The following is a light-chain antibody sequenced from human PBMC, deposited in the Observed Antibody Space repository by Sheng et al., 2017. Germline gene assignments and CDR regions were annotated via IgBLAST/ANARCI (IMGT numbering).Light chain of an antibody. CDR3: SSYAGSNNYV. Sequence: QSALTQPASVSGSPGQSVTISCTGTSSNVGSYNLVSWYQQHPGKAPKLMIYEGSKRPSGVPDRFSGSKSGNTASLTVSGLQAEDEADYYCSSYAGSNNYVFGTGTKVTVL. V-gene: IGLV2-8*01. CDR1: SSNVGSYNL. CDR2: EGS. J-gene: IGLJ1*01.